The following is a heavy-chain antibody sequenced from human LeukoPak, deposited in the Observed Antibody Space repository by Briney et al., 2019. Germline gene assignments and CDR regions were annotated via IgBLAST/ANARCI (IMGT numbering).Heavy chain of an antibody. CDR1: GFSFSSYA. D-gene: IGHD3-16*01. CDR2: IRDSGGST. CDR3: AKAGDVTSPGGSFVS. V-gene: IGHV3-23*01. J-gene: IGHJ4*02. Sequence: GGSLRLSCAASGFSFSSYAMSWVRQAPGKGLEWVSAIRDSGGSTYYADSVKGRFTISRDNSQNTLYLQMNSLRAEDTAIYYCAKAGDVTSPGGSFVSWGQGTLVTVS.